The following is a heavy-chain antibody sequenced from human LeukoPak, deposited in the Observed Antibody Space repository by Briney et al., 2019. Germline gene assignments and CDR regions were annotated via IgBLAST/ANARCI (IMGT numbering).Heavy chain of an antibody. CDR2: IYYSGST. J-gene: IGHJ4*02. CDR1: GGSISSYY. Sequence: ASETLSLTCTDSGGSISSYYWSWIRQPPGKGLEWIGYIYYSGSTNYNPSLKSRVTISVDTSKNQFSLKLSSVTAADTAVYYCARDRWSHSFDYWGQGTLVTVSS. CDR3: ARDRWSHSFDY. V-gene: IGHV4-59*01. D-gene: IGHD4-23*01.